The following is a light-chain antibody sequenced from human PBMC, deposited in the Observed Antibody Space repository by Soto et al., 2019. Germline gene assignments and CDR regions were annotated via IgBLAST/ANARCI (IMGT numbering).Light chain of an antibody. CDR2: EVS. Sequence: SALTQPASVSGSPGQSITISCTGTSSDVGGYNYVSWYQQHPGKAPKLMIYEVSNRPSGVSNRFSGSKSGNTASLTISGLQAEEEADYYCSSYTSSSTLYVFGPGTKVIV. J-gene: IGLJ1*01. V-gene: IGLV2-14*01. CDR3: SSYTSSSTLYV. CDR1: SSDVGGYNY.